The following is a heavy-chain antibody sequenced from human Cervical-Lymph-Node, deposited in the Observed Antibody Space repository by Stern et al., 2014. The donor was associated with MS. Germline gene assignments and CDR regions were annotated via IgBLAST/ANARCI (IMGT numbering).Heavy chain of an antibody. D-gene: IGHD4-17*01. CDR2: IYYSGST. CDR1: GGSISSGGYY. J-gene: IGHJ5*02. CDR3: ARTFQNRDFGDLHNWFDP. V-gene: IGHV4-31*11. Sequence: QVQLQESGPGLVKPSQTLSITCAVSGGSISSGGYYWSWIRQHPGKGLEWIGYIYYSGSTYYNPSLKSRVTISADTSKNQFSLKLSSVTAADTAVYYCARTFQNRDFGDLHNWFDPWGQGTLVTVSS.